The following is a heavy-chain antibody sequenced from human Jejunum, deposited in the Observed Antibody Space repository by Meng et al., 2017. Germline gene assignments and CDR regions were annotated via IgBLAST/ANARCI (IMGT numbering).Heavy chain of an antibody. CDR1: GYTFSDYY. J-gene: IGHJ4*02. CDR2: IRPKSGVT. CDR3: ARNNRDY. Sequence: ASVKVSCKASGYTFSDYYIQWMRQAPGQGLEWLGRIRPKSGVTNFAQRFQGRFTMTIDTSITTAYMELSALTSDDTAVYYCARNNRDYWGQGNLVTGSS. V-gene: IGHV1-2*06. D-gene: IGHD1-14*01.